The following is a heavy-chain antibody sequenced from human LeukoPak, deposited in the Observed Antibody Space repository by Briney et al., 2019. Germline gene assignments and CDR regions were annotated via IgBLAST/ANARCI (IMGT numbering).Heavy chain of an antibody. D-gene: IGHD1-26*01. CDR3: ARDRGGSYYEGDFDY. J-gene: IGHJ4*02. CDR2: INSDGSST. Sequence: GGSLRLSCAASGFTFSSYWMHWVRQAPGKGLVWVSRINSDGSSTSYADSVKGRFTISRDNAKNTLYLQMNSLRAEDTAVYYCARDRGGSYYEGDFDYWGQGTLVTVSS. V-gene: IGHV3-74*01. CDR1: GFTFSSYW.